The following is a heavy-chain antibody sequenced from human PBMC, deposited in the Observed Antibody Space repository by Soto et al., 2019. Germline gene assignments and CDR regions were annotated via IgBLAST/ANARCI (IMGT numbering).Heavy chain of an antibody. CDR1: GFSFRSYG. CDR2: LTSSGGGT. Sequence: GGSLRLSCTASGFSFRSYGMRWVRQAPGKGLEWVSALTSSGGGTYYADSVKGRFTISRDNSKNTLYLQMNSLRVDDTAVYYCATAPPEFDPWGQGTLVTVSS. V-gene: IGHV3-23*01. J-gene: IGHJ5*02. CDR3: ATAPPEFDP.